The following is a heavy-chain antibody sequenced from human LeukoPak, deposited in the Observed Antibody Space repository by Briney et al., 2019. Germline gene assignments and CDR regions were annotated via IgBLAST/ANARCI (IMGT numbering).Heavy chain of an antibody. CDR3: TTDYDILTGYFSGIAAAGTHDDVPDTAMVLPRHNHKVDY. CDR1: GFTFSNAW. D-gene: IGHD3-9*01. V-gene: IGHV3-15*01. CDR2: IKSKTAGGTT. Sequence: GGSLRHSCAASGFTFSNAWMSWVRQAPGKGLEWVGRIKSKTAGGTTDYAAPVKGRFTISRDESKNTLYLQMNSVKTEDTAVYYCTTDYDILTGYFSGIAAAGTHDDVPDTAMVLPRHNHKVDYWGQGTLVTVSS. J-gene: IGHJ4*02.